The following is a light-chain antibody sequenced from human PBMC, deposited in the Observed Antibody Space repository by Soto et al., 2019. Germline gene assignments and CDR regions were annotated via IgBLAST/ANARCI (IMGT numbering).Light chain of an antibody. CDR2: WAS. CDR3: QQYYSTPWT. CDR1: QNLLYSSNNKNY. Sequence: DIVMTQSPDSLAVSLGERATINCKSSQNLLYSSNNKNYLAWYQQKPGQPPNLLIYWASTRESGVPDRFSGSGSGTDFTLTISSLQAEDVAVYYCQQYYSTPWTFGQGTTVEIK. V-gene: IGKV4-1*01. J-gene: IGKJ1*01.